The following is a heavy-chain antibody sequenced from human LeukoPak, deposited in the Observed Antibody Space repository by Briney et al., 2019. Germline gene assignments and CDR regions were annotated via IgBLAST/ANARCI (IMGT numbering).Heavy chain of an antibody. CDR1: GFTVSSNF. CDR2: IYSGGST. Sequence: QPGGSLRHSCAASGFTVSSNFMSWVRQAPGKGLEWVSVIYSGGSTYYADSVKGRFTISRDNSKNTLYLQMNSLRVEDTAVYYCALGLVTDYWGQGTLVTVSS. J-gene: IGHJ4*02. CDR3: ALGLVTDY. V-gene: IGHV3-66*01. D-gene: IGHD3-9*01.